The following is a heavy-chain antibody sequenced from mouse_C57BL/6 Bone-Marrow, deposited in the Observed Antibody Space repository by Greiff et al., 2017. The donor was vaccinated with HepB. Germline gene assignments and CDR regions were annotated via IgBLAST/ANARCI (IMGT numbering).Heavy chain of an antibody. Sequence: VQRVESGAELARPGASVKLSCKASGYTFTSYGISWVKQRTGQGLEWIGEIYPRSGNTYYNEKFKGKATLTADKSSSTAYMELRSLTSEDSAVYFCAREGQLRLLFDYWGQGTTLTVSS. CDR2: IYPRSGNT. CDR3: AREGQLRLLFDY. J-gene: IGHJ2*01. V-gene: IGHV1-81*01. D-gene: IGHD3-2*02. CDR1: GYTFTSYG.